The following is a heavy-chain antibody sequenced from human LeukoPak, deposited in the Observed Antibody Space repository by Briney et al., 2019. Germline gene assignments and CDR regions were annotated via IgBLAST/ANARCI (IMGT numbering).Heavy chain of an antibody. CDR3: ARDGVSSGYYKPPIDY. Sequence: GGSLRLSCAASGFTFSSYSMNWVRQAPGKGLEWVSYISSSSSTIYYADSVKGRFTISRDNAKNSLYLQMNSLRAEDTAVYYCARDGVSSGYYKPPIDYWGQGTLVTVSS. J-gene: IGHJ4*02. CDR2: ISSSSSTI. V-gene: IGHV3-48*04. CDR1: GFTFSSYS. D-gene: IGHD3-22*01.